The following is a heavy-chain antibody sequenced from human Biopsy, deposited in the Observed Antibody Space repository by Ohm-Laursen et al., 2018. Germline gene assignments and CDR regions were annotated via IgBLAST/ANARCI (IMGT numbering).Heavy chain of an antibody. J-gene: IGHJ4*02. CDR3: ARLQGMQLQKNYFDY. CDR2: ISNSGGTI. V-gene: IGHV3-11*01. CDR1: GFSFNDYY. Sequence: GSLRLSCTASGFSFNDYYMSWIRQAPGKRLEWVSYISNSGGTIFYADSVRGRFTVSRDNAKNPLYLHMSSLRADDTAVYYCARLQGMQLQKNYFDYWGLGTPVTVSS. D-gene: IGHD2-15*01.